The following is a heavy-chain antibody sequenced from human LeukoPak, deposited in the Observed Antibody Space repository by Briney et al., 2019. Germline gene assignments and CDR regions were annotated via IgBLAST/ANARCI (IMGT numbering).Heavy chain of an antibody. CDR3: ARDRVVAYYFDY. CDR2: ISTNSDVT. D-gene: IGHD2-2*01. J-gene: IGHJ4*02. V-gene: IGHV1-2*02. CDR1: GYTFTGYY. Sequence: ASVKVSCEASGYTFTGYYLYWVRQAPGQGREWMGWISTNSDVTNSTQKLRGRVNMTRDTSISTAYMGLSRLRSDDTAVYFCARDRVVAYYFDYWGQGTLVTVSS.